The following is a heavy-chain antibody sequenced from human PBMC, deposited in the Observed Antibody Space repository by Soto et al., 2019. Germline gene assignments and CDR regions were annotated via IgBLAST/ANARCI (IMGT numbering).Heavy chain of an antibody. V-gene: IGHV3-53*02. CDR3: ARVGIAARPRTRYYGMDV. CDR2: IYSGGST. J-gene: IGHJ6*02. Sequence: EVQLVETGGGLIQPGGSLRLSCAASGFTVSSNYMSWVRQAPGKGLEWVSVIYSGGSTYYADSVKGRFTISRDNSKNTLYLQMNSLRAEDTAVYYCARVGIAARPRTRYYGMDVWGQGTTVTVSS. CDR1: GFTVSSNY. D-gene: IGHD6-6*01.